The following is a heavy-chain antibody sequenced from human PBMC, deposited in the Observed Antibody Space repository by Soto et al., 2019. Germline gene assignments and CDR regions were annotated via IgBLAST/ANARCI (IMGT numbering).Heavy chain of an antibody. CDR3: ARDKEYYYDSSGYYCYGMDV. Sequence: PSETLSLTCTVSGGSVSSGSYYWSWIRQPPGKGLEWIGYIYYSGSTNYNPSLKSRVTISVDTSKNQFSLKLSSVTAADTAVYYCARDKEYYYDSSGYYCYGMDVWGQGTTVTVSS. D-gene: IGHD3-22*01. J-gene: IGHJ6*02. CDR2: IYYSGST. CDR1: GGSVSSGSYY. V-gene: IGHV4-61*01.